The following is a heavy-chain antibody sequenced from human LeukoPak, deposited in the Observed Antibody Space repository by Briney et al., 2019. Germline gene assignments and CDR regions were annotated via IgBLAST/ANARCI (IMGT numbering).Heavy chain of an antibody. V-gene: IGHV3-23*01. CDR2: LSGSGITT. D-gene: IGHD6-19*01. CDR3: AKGIYSSGWSYFDY. J-gene: IGHJ4*01. CDR1: GFTFSNSA. Sequence: GGSLRLSCAASGFTFSNSAMSWVRQAPGKGVEWVSTLSGSGITTYYADSVTGRFTISRDNSKNTLYLQMNSLRAEDTAVYYCAKGIYSSGWSYFDYWGHGTLVTVSS.